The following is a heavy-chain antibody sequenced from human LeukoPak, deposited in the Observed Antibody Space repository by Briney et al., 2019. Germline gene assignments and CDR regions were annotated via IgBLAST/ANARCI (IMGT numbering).Heavy chain of an antibody. D-gene: IGHD3-10*01. CDR1: GGSISSGGYY. V-gene: IGHV4-30-2*01. J-gene: IGHJ6*03. Sequence: PSETLSLTCTVSGGSISSGGYYWSWIRQPPGKGLEWIWYIYHSGSTYYNPSLKSRVTISVDRSKNQFSLKLSSVTAADTAVYYCARGVQGRLRGGNYMDVWGKGTTVTVSS. CDR2: IYHSGST. CDR3: ARGVQGRLRGGNYMDV.